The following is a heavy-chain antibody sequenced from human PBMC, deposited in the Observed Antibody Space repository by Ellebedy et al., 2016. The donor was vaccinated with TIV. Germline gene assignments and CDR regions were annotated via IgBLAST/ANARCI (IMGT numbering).Heavy chain of an antibody. V-gene: IGHV3-7*03. J-gene: IGHJ6*02. D-gene: IGHD4-17*01. CDR3: ARDGAYGDYSPGYYGMDV. CDR1: RFTFSAYW. Sequence: GESLKISCAASRFTFSAYWMSWVRQAPGKGLEWVANINGDGSKKYYVDSVKGRFTISRDKPKNSLYLQMNSLRAEDTALYYCARDGAYGDYSPGYYGMDVWGQGTTVTVSS. CDR2: INGDGSKK.